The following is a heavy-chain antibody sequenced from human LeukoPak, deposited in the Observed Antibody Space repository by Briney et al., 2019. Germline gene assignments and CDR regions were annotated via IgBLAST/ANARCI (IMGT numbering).Heavy chain of an antibody. CDR2: IYHSGST. D-gene: IGHD5-12*01. CDR1: GGSISSGGYS. V-gene: IGHV4-30-2*01. J-gene: IGHJ5*02. Sequence: PSGTLSLTCAVSGGSISSGGYSWRWIRQPPGKGLEWIGYIYHSGSTYYNPSLKSRVTISVDRSKNQFSLKLSSVTAADTSVYYCATTVLERGDSRLNRFDPWGQGTLVTVSA. CDR3: ATTVLERGDSRLNRFDP.